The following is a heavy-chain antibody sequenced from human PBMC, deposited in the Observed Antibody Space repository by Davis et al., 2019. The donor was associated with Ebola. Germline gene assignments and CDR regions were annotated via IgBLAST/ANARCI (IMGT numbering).Heavy chain of an antibody. J-gene: IGHJ4*02. CDR1: GASISGYY. CDR3: ARGLYDFWSGYFDY. CDR2: INHSGST. D-gene: IGHD3-3*01. V-gene: IGHV4-34*01. Sequence: MPSETLSLTCTVSGASISGYYWSWIRQPPGKGLEWIGEINHSGSTNYNPSLKSRVIISVDTSKNQFSLKLSSVTAADTAVYYCARGLYDFWSGYFDYWGQGTLVTVSS.